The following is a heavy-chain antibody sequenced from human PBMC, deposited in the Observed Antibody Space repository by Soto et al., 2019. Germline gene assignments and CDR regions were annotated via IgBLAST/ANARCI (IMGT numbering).Heavy chain of an antibody. CDR3: ARLLWFGETRGYYYYMDV. V-gene: IGHV1-69*02. J-gene: IGHJ6*03. D-gene: IGHD3-10*01. CDR2: IIPILGIA. Sequence: SVKVSCKASGGTFSSYTISWVRQAPGQGLEWMGRIIPILGIANYAQKFQGRVTITADKSTSTAYMELSSLRSEDTAVYYCARLLWFGETRGYYYYMDVWGKGTTVTVSS. CDR1: GGTFSSYT.